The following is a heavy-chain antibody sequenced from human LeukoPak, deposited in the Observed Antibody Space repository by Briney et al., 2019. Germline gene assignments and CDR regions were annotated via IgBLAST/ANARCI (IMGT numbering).Heavy chain of an antibody. CDR3: ARDGYYYGSGSYYNVGY. Sequence: ASVKVSCKASGYTFTSYGISWVRQAPGQGLEWMGWISAYNGNTNYAQKLQGRVTMTTDTSTSTAYMELRSLRSDDRAVYYCARDGYYYGSGSYYNVGYWGQETLVTVSS. J-gene: IGHJ4*02. V-gene: IGHV1-18*01. CDR2: ISAYNGNT. D-gene: IGHD3-10*01. CDR1: GYTFTSYG.